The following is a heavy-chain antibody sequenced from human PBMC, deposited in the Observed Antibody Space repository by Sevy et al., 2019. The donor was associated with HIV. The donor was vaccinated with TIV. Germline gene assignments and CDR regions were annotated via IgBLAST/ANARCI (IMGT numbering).Heavy chain of an antibody. CDR1: GDSISGYY. CDR2: IYYSGST. V-gene: IGHV4-59*01. CDR3: ARGRPDYYYGMDV. J-gene: IGHJ6*02. Sequence: SETLSLTCTVSGDSISGYYWSWIRQPPGKGLEWIGYIYYSGSTNYNPSLKSRVTISKDTSKNQVSLKLTSVTAADTAVYYCARGRPDYYYGMDVWGQGTTVTVSS.